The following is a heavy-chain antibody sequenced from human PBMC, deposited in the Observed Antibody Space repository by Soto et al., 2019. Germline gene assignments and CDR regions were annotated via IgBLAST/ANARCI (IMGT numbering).Heavy chain of an antibody. CDR1: GGTFSSYA. D-gene: IGHD3-3*01. J-gene: IGHJ5*02. V-gene: IGHV1-69*13. CDR3: ARGGTIFGMGFDP. Sequence: SVKVSCKASGGTFSSYAISWVRQAPGQGLEWMGGIIPIFGTANYAQKFQGRVTITADESASTAYMELSSLRSEDTAVYYCARGGTIFGMGFDPWGQGTLVTVSS. CDR2: IIPIFGTA.